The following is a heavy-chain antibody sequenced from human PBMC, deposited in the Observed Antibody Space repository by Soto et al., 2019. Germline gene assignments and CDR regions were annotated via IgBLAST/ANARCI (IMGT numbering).Heavy chain of an antibody. CDR2: ISWNSGSI. J-gene: IGHJ6*02. Sequence: WVLRLSFAASGFTFDDYAMHWVRQAPGKGLEWVSGISWNSGSIGYADSVKGRFTISRDNAKNSLYLQMNSLRAEDTALYYCAKSSPPQAYYYGMDVWGQGTTVTVSS. CDR1: GFTFDDYA. V-gene: IGHV3-9*01. CDR3: AKSSPPQAYYYGMDV.